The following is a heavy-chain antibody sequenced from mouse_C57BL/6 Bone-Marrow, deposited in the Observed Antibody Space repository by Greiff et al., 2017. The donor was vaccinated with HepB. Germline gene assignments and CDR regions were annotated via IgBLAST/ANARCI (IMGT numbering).Heavy chain of an antibody. V-gene: IGHV1-39*01. Sequence: VQLKESGPELVKPGASVKISCKASGYSFTDYNMNWVKQSNGKSLEWIGVINPNYGTTSYNQKFKGKATLTVDQSSSTAYMQLNSLTSEDSAVYYCARGNHYGTGWYFDVWGTGTTVTVSS. CDR3: ARGNHYGTGWYFDV. CDR2: INPNYGTT. CDR1: GYSFTDYN. J-gene: IGHJ1*03. D-gene: IGHD2-1*01.